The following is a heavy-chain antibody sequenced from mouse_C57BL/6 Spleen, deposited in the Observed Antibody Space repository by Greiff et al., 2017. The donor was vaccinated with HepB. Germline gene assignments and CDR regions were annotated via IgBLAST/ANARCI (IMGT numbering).Heavy chain of an antibody. CDR3: ARARYFDY. J-gene: IGHJ2*01. CDR2: LYPGSGST. Sequence: QVQLPQPGAALVKPGASVKMSCQASGYPFPSYWLTWVKQRPGQGLEWIGDLYPGSGSTNYNEKFKSKATLTVDTSSSTAYMQLSSLTSEDSAVYYCARARYFDYWGQGTTRTVSS. CDR1: GYPFPSYW. V-gene: IGHV1-55*01.